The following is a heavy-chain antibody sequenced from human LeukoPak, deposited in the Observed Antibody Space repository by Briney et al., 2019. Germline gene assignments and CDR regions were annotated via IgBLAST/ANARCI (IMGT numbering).Heavy chain of an antibody. Sequence: ASLKVSCQASGRLFSSYGIAWVRQAPGEGLEWLGWISNFDGDTKVAENLQGRVTLTTDTSTSTAYMELRSLKSDDTAVYYCVRARGCSNCLLTDGFDSWGQGTKVTVSS. J-gene: IGHJ3*01. CDR2: ISNFDGDT. V-gene: IGHV1-18*01. CDR3: VRARGCSNCLLTDGFDS. CDR1: GRLFSSYG. D-gene: IGHD6-13*01.